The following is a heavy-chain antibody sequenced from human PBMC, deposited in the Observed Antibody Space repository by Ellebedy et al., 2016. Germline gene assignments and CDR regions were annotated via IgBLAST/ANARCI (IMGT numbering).Heavy chain of an antibody. D-gene: IGHD5-18*01. CDR2: ISSGSTTI. V-gene: IGHV3-11*04. CDR3: ASGKGAMASS. CDR1: GFTFSDYY. J-gene: IGHJ4*02. Sequence: GGSLRLSCAASGFTFSDYYMNWIRQAPGKGLEWVSYISSGSTTIYYTDSVKGRFTISRNNAKNSLYLQMNSLRVEDTAVYYCASGKGAMASSWGQGILVTVSS.